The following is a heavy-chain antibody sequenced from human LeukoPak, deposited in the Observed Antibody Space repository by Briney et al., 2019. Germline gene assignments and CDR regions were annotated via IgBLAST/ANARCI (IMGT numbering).Heavy chain of an antibody. J-gene: IGHJ6*03. V-gene: IGHV3-48*04. CDR2: ISGSGSAI. Sequence: GGSLRLSCAASGFTFSSYSMNWVRQAPGKGLEWVSYISGSGSAIYYADSVKGRFTISRDNAKNSLYLQMNSLRAEDTAVYYCARDGYHYYGSGTYFGYYYMDVWGKGTTVTISS. CDR1: GFTFSSYS. CDR3: ARDGYHYYGSGTYFGYYYMDV. D-gene: IGHD3-10*01.